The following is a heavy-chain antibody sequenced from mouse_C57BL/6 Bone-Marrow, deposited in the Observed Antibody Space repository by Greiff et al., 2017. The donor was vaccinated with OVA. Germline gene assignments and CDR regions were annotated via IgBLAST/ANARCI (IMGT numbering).Heavy chain of an antibody. Sequence: EVMLVESEGGLVQPGSSMKLSCTASGFTFSDYYMAWVRQVPEKGLEWVANINYDGSSTYYLDSLKSRFIISRDNAKNILYLQMSSLKSEDTATYYCARDYGSSYDYAMDYWGQGTSVTVSS. CDR1: GFTFSDYY. D-gene: IGHD1-1*01. V-gene: IGHV5-16*01. CDR3: ARDYGSSYDYAMDY. J-gene: IGHJ4*01. CDR2: INYDGSST.